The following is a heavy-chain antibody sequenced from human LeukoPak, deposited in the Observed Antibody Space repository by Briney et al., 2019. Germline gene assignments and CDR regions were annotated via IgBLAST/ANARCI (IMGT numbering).Heavy chain of an antibody. D-gene: IGHD3-22*01. Sequence: GGSLRLSCAASGFTFSSYGMHWVRQAPGKGLEWVAVISYDGSNKYYADSVKGRFTISRDNSKNTLYLQMNSLRAEDTAVYYCAKDLCYYDSSGLPPDYWGQGTLVTVSS. CDR2: ISYDGSNK. V-gene: IGHV3-30*18. CDR1: GFTFSSYG. J-gene: IGHJ4*02. CDR3: AKDLCYYDSSGLPPDY.